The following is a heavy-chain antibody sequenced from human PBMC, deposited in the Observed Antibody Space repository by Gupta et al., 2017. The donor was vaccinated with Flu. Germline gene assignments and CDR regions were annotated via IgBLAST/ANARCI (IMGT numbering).Heavy chain of an antibody. CDR2: INPNSGGT. J-gene: IGHJ4*02. V-gene: IGHV1-2*02. D-gene: IGHD3-16*01. CDR1: GYTFTGYY. Sequence: QVQLVQSGAEVKKPGASVKVSCKASGYTFTGYYMHWVRQAPGQGLEWMGWINPNSGGTNYAQKFHGRVTMTRDTSISTAYMELSRLRSDETAVYYCARGEMYQERWGDQYYFDYWGQGTLVTVSS. CDR3: ARGEMYQERWGDQYYFDY.